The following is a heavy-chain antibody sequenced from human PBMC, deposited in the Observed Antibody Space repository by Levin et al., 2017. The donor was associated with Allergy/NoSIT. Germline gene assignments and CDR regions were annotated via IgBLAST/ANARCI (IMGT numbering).Heavy chain of an antibody. V-gene: IGHV1-2*02. CDR2: VNPRNGDT. Sequence: GESLKISCRASGYTFSDYYIHWVRQAPGQGLEWMGWVNPRNGDTGYAPRFQGRITMTRDSSTAYMELSWLTRDDTAVYYCTTERIGCSRSNCYFGFWGQGTMVTVSS. CDR1: GYTFSDYY. CDR3: TTERIGCSRSNCYFGF. J-gene: IGHJ3*01. D-gene: IGHD2-2*01.